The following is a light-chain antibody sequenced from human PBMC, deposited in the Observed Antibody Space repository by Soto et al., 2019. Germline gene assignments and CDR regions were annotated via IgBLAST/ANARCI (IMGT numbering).Light chain of an antibody. J-gene: IGKJ4*01. CDR3: QQRRDWPLT. Sequence: EIVLTQSPATLSLSPGERATLSCRASQSVTSDLAWYQQKPGQAPGLLIYDVSNRATGIPARFSGSGSGTDFTLTISSLEPEDFVVYFCQQRRDWPLTFGGGTKVEIK. CDR1: QSVTSD. V-gene: IGKV3-11*01. CDR2: DVS.